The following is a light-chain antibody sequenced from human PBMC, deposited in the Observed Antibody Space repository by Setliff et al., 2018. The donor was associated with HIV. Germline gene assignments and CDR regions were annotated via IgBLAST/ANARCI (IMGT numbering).Light chain of an antibody. V-gene: IGKV3-15*01. CDR3: QQYNNWPPRFT. Sequence: EIVMTQSPATLSVSLGERATLSCRASQSVSSNLAWYQQKPGQAPRLLIYGASTRATGIPGRFSGSGSGTEFTLTISSLQSEDFAVYYCQQYNNWPPRFTFGPGTKV. CDR1: QSVSSN. CDR2: GAS. J-gene: IGKJ3*01.